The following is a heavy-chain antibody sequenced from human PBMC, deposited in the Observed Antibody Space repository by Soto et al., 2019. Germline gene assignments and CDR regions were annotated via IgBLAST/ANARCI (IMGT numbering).Heavy chain of an antibody. CDR3: ARLPRYDYVWGSYRPLDY. Sequence: PGESLKISCKGSGYSFTSYWIGWVRQMPGKGLEWMGIIYPGDSNTRYSPSFQGQVTISADKSISTAYLQWSSLKASDTATYYCARLPRYDYVWGSYRPLDYWGQGTLVTVSS. V-gene: IGHV5-51*01. CDR1: GYSFTSYW. J-gene: IGHJ4*02. CDR2: IYPGDSNT. D-gene: IGHD3-16*02.